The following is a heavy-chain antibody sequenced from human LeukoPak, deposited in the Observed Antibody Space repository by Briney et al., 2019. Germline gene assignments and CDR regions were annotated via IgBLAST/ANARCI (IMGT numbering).Heavy chain of an antibody. CDR3: ANVEMATAYFAY. J-gene: IGHJ4*02. V-gene: IGHV4-34*01. Sequence: SEALSLTCTVSGGSISSYYWSWIRQPPGKGLEWIGEINHSGSTTNYNPSLKSRVTISVDTSMRQFSLKLSSVTAADTALYYCANVEMATAYFAYWGQGALVTVSS. CDR1: GGSISSYY. CDR2: INHSGSTT. D-gene: IGHD5-18*01.